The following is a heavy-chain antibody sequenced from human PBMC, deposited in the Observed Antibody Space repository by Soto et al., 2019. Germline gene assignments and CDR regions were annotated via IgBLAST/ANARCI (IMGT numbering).Heavy chain of an antibody. J-gene: IGHJ6*02. CDR3: AKEEDYYGMDV. V-gene: IGHV3-9*01. Sequence: DVQLVESGGGLVQPGRSLRLSCAASGFTFDDYAMHWVRQAPGKGLEWVSGISWNSGSIGYADSVKGRFTISRDNAKNSLYLQMNSLRAEDTALYYCAKEEDYYGMDVWGQGTTVTVSS. CDR2: ISWNSGSI. CDR1: GFTFDDYA.